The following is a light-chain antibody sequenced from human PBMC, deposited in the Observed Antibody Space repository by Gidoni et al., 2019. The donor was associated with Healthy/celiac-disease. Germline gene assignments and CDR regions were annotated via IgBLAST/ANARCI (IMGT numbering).Light chain of an antibody. CDR3: QKYNSAPQGT. J-gene: IGKJ3*01. Sequence: DIQMTQSPSSLSASVGDRVTITCRASQGISNYLAWYQQKPGKVPKLLIYAASTLQSGVPSRFSGSGSGTDFTLTISSLQPEDGATYYCQKYNSAPQGTFGPGTKVDIK. CDR1: QGISNY. CDR2: AAS. V-gene: IGKV1-27*01.